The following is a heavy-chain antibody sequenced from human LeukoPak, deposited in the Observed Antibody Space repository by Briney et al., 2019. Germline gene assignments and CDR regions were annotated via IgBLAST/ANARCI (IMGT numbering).Heavy chain of an antibody. CDR3: AYPSRSLDY. Sequence: SETLSLTCAVYGGSFSGYYWSWVRQPPGKGLEWIGEINHSGSTNYNPSLKSRVTISVDTSKNQFSLKLSSVTAADTAVYYCAYPSRSLDYWGQGTLVTVSS. CDR2: INHSGST. CDR1: GGSFSGYY. D-gene: IGHD3-10*01. J-gene: IGHJ4*02. V-gene: IGHV4-34*01.